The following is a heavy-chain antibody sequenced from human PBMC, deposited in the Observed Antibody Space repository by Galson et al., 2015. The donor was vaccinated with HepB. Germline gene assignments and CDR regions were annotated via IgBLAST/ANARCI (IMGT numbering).Heavy chain of an antibody. CDR3: ARVLGVGTAGYFDL. V-gene: IGHV3-66*01. CDR1: GFTVSSNY. D-gene: IGHD2-21*02. J-gene: IGHJ2*01. Sequence: SLRLSCAASGFTVSSNYMSWVRQAPGKGLEWVSVIYSGGATFYADSVKGRFTISGDNAKNSLYLQMNSLRAEDTAVYYCARVLGVGTAGYFDLWGRGTLVTVSS. CDR2: IYSGGAT.